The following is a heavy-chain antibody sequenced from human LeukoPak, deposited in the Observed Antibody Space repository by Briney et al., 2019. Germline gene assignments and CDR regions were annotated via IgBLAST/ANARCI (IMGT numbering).Heavy chain of an antibody. CDR1: GYTLPSYV. V-gene: IGHV1-18*01. D-gene: IGHD6-13*01. Sequence: ASVTVSCMPSGYTLPSYVITWVRQTPRKGVEGMGWINPYSGNTDYAQKFQGRVTMTTDTSTTTAYMELRSLRSDDTAVYYCARASGVSAAGSPYYFDYWGQGTLVTVSS. CDR3: ARASGVSAAGSPYYFDY. J-gene: IGHJ4*02. CDR2: INPYSGNT.